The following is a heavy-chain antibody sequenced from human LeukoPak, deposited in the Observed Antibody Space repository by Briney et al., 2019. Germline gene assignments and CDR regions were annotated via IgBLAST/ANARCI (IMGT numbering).Heavy chain of an antibody. CDR1: GFTFSRYS. CDR2: ISGDGSVA. Sequence: GVSLRLSCAASGFTFSRYSIHWVRRAPGKGLEYVSVISGDGSVAYYSDSVRGRFTISRENSKNTVYLQMGSLRTEYMAGYYCAREGGPSGHWYYDLWGRGTLVTVSS. CDR3: AREGGPSGHWYYDL. J-gene: IGHJ2*01. V-gene: IGHV3-64*02.